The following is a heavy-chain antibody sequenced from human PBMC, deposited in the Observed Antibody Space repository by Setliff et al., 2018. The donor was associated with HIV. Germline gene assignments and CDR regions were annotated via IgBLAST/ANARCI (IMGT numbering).Heavy chain of an antibody. CDR1: DDSISSNY. Sequence: SETLSLTCTVSDDSISSNYWSWIRQSAGKGLEWVGRIYTGGRTNYNPSLKGRVTMSVDTSKNQFSLNLSSVTAADTAVYYCARDTYSSGPDYWGQGTLVTVSS. CDR3: ARDTYSSGPDY. J-gene: IGHJ4*02. D-gene: IGHD6-19*01. CDR2: IYTGGRT. V-gene: IGHV4-4*07.